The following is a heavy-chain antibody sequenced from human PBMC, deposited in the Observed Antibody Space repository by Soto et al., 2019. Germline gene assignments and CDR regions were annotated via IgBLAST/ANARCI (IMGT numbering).Heavy chain of an antibody. Sequence: LSLTCXVSGGSIGSDDYYWSWIRQPPGKGLEWIGHIYYSGRTAYNPSLKSRLIISIDTSKNQFSLNLSSMGATDTAVYYCARELSNSPDYFDFSGQGTLVTVSS. CDR3: ARELSNSPDYFDF. CDR1: GGSIGSDDYY. D-gene: IGHD6-6*01. V-gene: IGHV4-30-4*01. J-gene: IGHJ4*02. CDR2: IYYSGRT.